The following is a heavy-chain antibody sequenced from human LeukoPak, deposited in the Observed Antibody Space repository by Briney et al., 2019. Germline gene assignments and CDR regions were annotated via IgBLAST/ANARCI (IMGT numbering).Heavy chain of an antibody. Sequence: SETLSLTCAVSGGSFSGYYWNWIRQPPGKGLEWIGEINHSGSTNYNPSLKSRVTISVDTSKNQFSLKLSSVTAADTAVYYCARVWNIAARGWFDPWGQGTLVTVSS. J-gene: IGHJ5*02. D-gene: IGHD6-6*01. CDR1: GGSFSGYY. CDR3: ARVWNIAARGWFDP. CDR2: INHSGST. V-gene: IGHV4-34*01.